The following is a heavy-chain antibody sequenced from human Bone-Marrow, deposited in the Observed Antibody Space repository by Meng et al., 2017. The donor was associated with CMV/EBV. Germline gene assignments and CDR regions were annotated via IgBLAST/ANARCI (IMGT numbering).Heavy chain of an antibody. J-gene: IGHJ6*02. Sequence: GESLKISCAASGFTFSGSAMHWVRQASGKGLEWVGRIRSKANSYATAYAASVKDRLTISRDDSKNTAYLQMNSLKTEDTAVYYCTRPFSGSYYYYGMDVWGQGTTVTVSS. CDR1: GFTFSGSA. CDR3: TRPFSGSYYYYGMDV. CDR2: IRSKANSYAT. D-gene: IGHD1-26*01. V-gene: IGHV3-73*01.